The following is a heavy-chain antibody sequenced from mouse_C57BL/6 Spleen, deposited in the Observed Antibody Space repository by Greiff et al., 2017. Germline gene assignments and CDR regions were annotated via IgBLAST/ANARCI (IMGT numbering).Heavy chain of an antibody. Sequence: DVQLQESGGGLVKPGGSLKLSCAASGFTFSDYGMHWVRQAPEKGLEWVAYISSGSSTIYYADTVKGRFTISRDNAKNTLFLQMTSLRSEDTAMYYCARGTTVVATGAMDYWGQGTSVTVSS. V-gene: IGHV5-17*01. CDR3: ARGTTVVATGAMDY. CDR1: GFTFSDYG. CDR2: ISSGSSTI. J-gene: IGHJ4*01. D-gene: IGHD1-1*01.